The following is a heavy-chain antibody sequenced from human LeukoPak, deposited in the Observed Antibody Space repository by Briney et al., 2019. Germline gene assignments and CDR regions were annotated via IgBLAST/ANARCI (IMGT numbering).Heavy chain of an antibody. Sequence: GGSLRLSCAASGFTFSDYSMSWVRQAPGKGLEWVSAISGSGGSTYYADSVKGRFTISRDNSKNTLYLQMNSLRAEDTAVYYCAKDHGSSPSCYFSGMDVWGQGTTVTVSS. CDR3: AKDHGSSPSCYFSGMDV. V-gene: IGHV3-23*01. CDR1: GFTFSDYS. CDR2: ISGSGGST. J-gene: IGHJ6*02. D-gene: IGHD2-2*01.